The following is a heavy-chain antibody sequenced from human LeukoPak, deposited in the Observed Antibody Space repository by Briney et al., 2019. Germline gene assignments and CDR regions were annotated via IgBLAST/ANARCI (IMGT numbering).Heavy chain of an antibody. V-gene: IGHV3-9*01. D-gene: IGHD5-24*01. CDR3: AKDLSRDGYYTSFDI. CDR2: ISWNSGSI. J-gene: IGHJ3*02. Sequence: PGGSLRLSCAASGFTFDDYAMHWVRQAPGKALEWVSGISWNSGSIGYADSVKGRFTISRDNAKNSLYLQMNSLRAEDTALYYCAKDLSRDGYYTSFDIWGQGTMVTVSS. CDR1: GFTFDDYA.